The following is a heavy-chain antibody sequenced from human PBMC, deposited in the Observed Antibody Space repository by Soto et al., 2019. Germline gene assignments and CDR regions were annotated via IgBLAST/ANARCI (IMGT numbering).Heavy chain of an antibody. D-gene: IGHD2-8*01. CDR3: ARDLGYCATGSCYAKWGS. Sequence: PSESLSLTCTVSGGSIISGDYYWSWLLQPQGKGLEWIGFIYYSGTYYNPSLKSRVTMSLDSSKTQFSLNLSSVTAADTAVYYCARDLGYCATGSCYAKWGSWGQGTLVTVSS. J-gene: IGHJ5*02. CDR1: GGSIISGDYY. V-gene: IGHV4-30-4*01. CDR2: IYYSGT.